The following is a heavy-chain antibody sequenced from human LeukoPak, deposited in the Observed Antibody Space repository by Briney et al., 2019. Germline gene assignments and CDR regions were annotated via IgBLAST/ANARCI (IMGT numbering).Heavy chain of an antibody. D-gene: IGHD4-17*01. CDR2: IWYDGSNK. CDR1: GFSYSNYD. V-gene: IGHV3-33*01. Sequence: QSGRSPRLSCAASGFSYSNYDMHWVRQAPGKGLEWVAVIWYDGSNKYYADSVKGRFTISRDNSKNTLYLQMNSLRVEDTAVYYCARGDPTVTTKQNFDYWGQGTLVTVSS. J-gene: IGHJ4*02. CDR3: ARGDPTVTTKQNFDY.